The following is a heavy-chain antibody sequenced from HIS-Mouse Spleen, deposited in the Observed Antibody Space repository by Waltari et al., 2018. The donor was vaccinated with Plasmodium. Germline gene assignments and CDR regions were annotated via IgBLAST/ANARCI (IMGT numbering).Heavy chain of an antibody. V-gene: IGHV3-33*06. Sequence: QVQLVESGGGVVQPGRSLRLSCAASGFPFSSSGMHWVRQAPGKGLGWVAVIWYDGSNKYYADSVKGRFTISRDNSKNTLYLQMNSLRAEDTAVYYCAKDKGGTGEDAFDIWGQGTMVTVSS. J-gene: IGHJ3*02. D-gene: IGHD7-27*01. CDR1: GFPFSSSG. CDR2: IWYDGSNK. CDR3: AKDKGGTGEDAFDI.